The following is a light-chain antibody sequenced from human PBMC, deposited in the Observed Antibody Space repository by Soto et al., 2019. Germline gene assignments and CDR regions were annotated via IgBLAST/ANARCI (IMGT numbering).Light chain of an antibody. J-gene: IGKJ2*01. Sequence: EVVLTQSPDTLSLTQGERATLSCRASQSVSNNWLAWYQQKPGQAPRLLIYAASSRPGGIPDKFSGSGSGTDFTLTINRLEPEDFAVYYCQQYGRSPYTFAQGTKLEI. CDR3: QQYGRSPYT. CDR1: QSVSNNW. CDR2: AAS. V-gene: IGKV3-20*01.